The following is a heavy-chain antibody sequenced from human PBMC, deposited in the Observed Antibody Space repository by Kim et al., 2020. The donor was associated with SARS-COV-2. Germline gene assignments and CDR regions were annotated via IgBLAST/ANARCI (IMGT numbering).Heavy chain of an antibody. CDR2: IYYSGST. CDR1: GGSISGGCYY. Sequence: SETLSLTCTVSGGSISGGCYYWSWIRQHPGKGLEWIGYIYYSGSTYYNPTLKSRVTIAVDTSKNQFSLKLSSVTAADTAVYYCARDRATTLRYFDWTQYWYFDLWGRGTLVTVSA. CDR3: ARDRATTLRYFDWTQYWYFDL. J-gene: IGHJ2*01. V-gene: IGHV4-31*03. D-gene: IGHD3-9*01.